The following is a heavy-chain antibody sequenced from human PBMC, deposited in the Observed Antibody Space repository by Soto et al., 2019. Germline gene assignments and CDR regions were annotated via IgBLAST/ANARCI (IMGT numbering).Heavy chain of an antibody. CDR2: IIPIFGTA. CDR3: ARGGRGYVWFNEF. Sequence: QEQLVQSGAEVKKPGSSVKVSCKASGGIFSSYAISWVRQAPGQGLEWMGGIIPIFGTANYAQKFQGRVTITADESTNTAYLDLSSLKSEDTDIYYCARGGRGYVWFNEFWGQGTLVTVSS. CDR1: GGIFSSYA. D-gene: IGHD3-22*01. V-gene: IGHV1-69*01. J-gene: IGHJ4*02.